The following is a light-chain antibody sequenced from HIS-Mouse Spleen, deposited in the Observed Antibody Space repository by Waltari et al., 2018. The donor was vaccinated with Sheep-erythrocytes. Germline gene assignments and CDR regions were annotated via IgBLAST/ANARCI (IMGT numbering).Light chain of an antibody. CDR1: QDISNY. J-gene: IGKJ4*01. Sequence: DIQMTQSPSSLSASVGDRVTITCQASQDISNYLNWYQQKPGKAPKLLIYDASKLETGVPSRFSGSGSGTDFTFTISSLQPEDIATYYCQQELTFGGGTKVEIK. CDR2: DAS. V-gene: IGKV1-33*01. CDR3: QQELT.